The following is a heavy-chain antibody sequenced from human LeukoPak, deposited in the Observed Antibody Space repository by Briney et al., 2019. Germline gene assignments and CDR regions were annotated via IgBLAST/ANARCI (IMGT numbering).Heavy chain of an antibody. CDR3: ASGGGYGSGTYFSVY. J-gene: IGHJ4*02. D-gene: IGHD3-10*01. CDR2: IYYSGST. Sequence: SETLSLTCTVSGGSISSYYWSWIRQPPGKGLEWIGYIYYSGSTTYNPSLKSRVTISVDTSKNQFSLRLTSVTAADTAVYFCASGGGYGSGTYFSVYWGQGTLVTVSS. CDR1: GGSISSYY. V-gene: IGHV4-59*08.